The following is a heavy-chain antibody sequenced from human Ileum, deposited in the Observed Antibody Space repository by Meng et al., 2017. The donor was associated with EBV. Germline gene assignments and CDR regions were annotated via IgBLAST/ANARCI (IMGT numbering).Heavy chain of an antibody. CDR2: ICYTDYT. D-gene: IGHD4-17*01. Sequence: QHRLQDAGPGLVRPPGPPSLTCSVSGGAISSSNYCWGWIRQPPGKGLEWIQSICYTDYTYYNPSLKSRVTISADKSKNQFSLRLNSLTAADTAVYYCAMGPDYAKTGYWGQGTLVTVSS. V-gene: IGHV4-39*05. CDR1: GGAISSSNYC. J-gene: IGHJ4*02. CDR3: AMGPDYAKTGY.